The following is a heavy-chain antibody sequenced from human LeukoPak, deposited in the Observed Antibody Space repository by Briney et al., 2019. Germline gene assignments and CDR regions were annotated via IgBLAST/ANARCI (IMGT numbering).Heavy chain of an antibody. CDR1: GFTFSSYA. CDR3: AKDGRYCSSTSCYLGAFDY. Sequence: GGSLRLSCAASGFTFSSYAMSWVRQAPGKGLEWVSAISGSGGSTYYADSVKGRFTISRDNSKNTLYLQMNSLRAEDTAVYYCAKDGRYCSSTSCYLGAFDYWGQGTLVTASS. CDR2: ISGSGGST. D-gene: IGHD2-2*01. J-gene: IGHJ4*02. V-gene: IGHV3-23*01.